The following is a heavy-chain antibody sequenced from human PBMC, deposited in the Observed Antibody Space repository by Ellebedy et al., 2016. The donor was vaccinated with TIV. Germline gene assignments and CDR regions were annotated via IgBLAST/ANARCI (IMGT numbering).Heavy chain of an antibody. J-gene: IGHJ6*02. CDR2: ISYDGTIK. Sequence: GGSLRLSCAASGFTFSSYGFQWVRQAPGKGLEWVAHISYDGTIKVYADSVKGRFTISRDNSKNTLYLQMNSLRAEDTAVYYCARDLSPSVYYYGMDVWGQGTTVTVSS. CDR1: GFTFSSYG. V-gene: IGHV3-30-3*01. CDR3: ARDLSPSVYYYGMDV. D-gene: IGHD5/OR15-5a*01.